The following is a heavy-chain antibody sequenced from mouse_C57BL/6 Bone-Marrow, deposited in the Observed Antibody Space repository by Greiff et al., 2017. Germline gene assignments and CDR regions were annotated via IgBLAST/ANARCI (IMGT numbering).Heavy chain of an antibody. V-gene: IGHV2-2*01. D-gene: IGHD2-2*01. CDR1: GFSLTSYG. Sequence: QVQLQQSGPGLVQPSQSLSITCTVSGFSLTSYGVHWVRQSPGKGLEWLGVIWSGGSTDYNAAFISRLSISKDNSKSQVFFKMNSLQADDTAIYYCASIYYGYDGWFAYWGQGTLVTVSA. J-gene: IGHJ3*01. CDR2: IWSGGST. CDR3: ASIYYGYDGWFAY.